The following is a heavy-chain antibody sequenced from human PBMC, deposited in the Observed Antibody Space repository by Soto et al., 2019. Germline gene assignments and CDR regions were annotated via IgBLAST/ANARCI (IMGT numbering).Heavy chain of an antibody. CDR3: ARRRANSRVYYYGMDV. Sequence: SETLSLTCTVSGGSISSSSYYWAWIRQPPGKGLEWIGSIYYSGSTYYNPSLKSRVTISVDTSKNQFSLKLSSVTAADTAVYYCARRRANSRVYYYGMDVWGQGTTVT. CDR2: IYYSGST. D-gene: IGHD1-7*01. V-gene: IGHV4-39*01. J-gene: IGHJ6*02. CDR1: GGSISSSSYY.